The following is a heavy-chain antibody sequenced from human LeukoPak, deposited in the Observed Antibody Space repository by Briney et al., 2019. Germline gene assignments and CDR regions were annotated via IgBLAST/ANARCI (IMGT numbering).Heavy chain of an antibody. CDR3: AREPLNSRTPYWYFDL. J-gene: IGHJ2*01. CDR1: GGSISSSSYY. Sequence: PSETLSLTCTVSGGSISSSSYYWGWIRQPPGKGLEWIGSIYYSGSTYYNPSLESRVTISVDTSKNQFSLKLSSVTAAVTAVYYCAREPLNSRTPYWYFDLWGRGTLVTVSS. CDR2: IYYSGST. V-gene: IGHV4-39*02. D-gene: IGHD1-1*01.